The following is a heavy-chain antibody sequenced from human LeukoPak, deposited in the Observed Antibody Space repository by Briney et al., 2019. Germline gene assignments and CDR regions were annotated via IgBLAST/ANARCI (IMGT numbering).Heavy chain of an antibody. D-gene: IGHD2-2*01. CDR1: GGSISSHY. CDR2: IYYSGST. J-gene: IGHJ6*03. Sequence: SETLSLTCTVSGGSISSHYWSWIRQPPGKGLEWIGYIYYSGSTNYNPSLKSRVTISVDTSKNQFTLKLSSVTAADTAVYYCARGPGVLAADYYYYYYMDVWGKGTTVTVSS. CDR3: ARGPGVLAADYYYYYYMDV. V-gene: IGHV4-59*11.